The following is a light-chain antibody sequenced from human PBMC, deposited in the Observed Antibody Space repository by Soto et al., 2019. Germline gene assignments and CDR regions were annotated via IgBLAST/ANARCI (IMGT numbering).Light chain of an antibody. V-gene: IGKV3-15*01. CDR3: QQYNNWPPWT. J-gene: IGKJ1*01. CDR1: QSVYSS. Sequence: ETVMTQSPAPLSVSPGERATLSCRSSQSVYSSLAWYQQKPGQAPRLLIYGASTRATGIPARFIGSGAGREYILPISRLQSPDFAVFYCQQYNNWPPWTLGQGTKVDI. CDR2: GAS.